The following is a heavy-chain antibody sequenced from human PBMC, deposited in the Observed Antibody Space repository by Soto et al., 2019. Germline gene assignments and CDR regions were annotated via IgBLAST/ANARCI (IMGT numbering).Heavy chain of an antibody. J-gene: IGHJ5*02. V-gene: IGHV3-23*01. CDR2: ISGSGDKT. D-gene: IGHD3-10*01. CDR3: AKGLSGSGAYQWFAP. Sequence: EVQLLESGGGLVQPGGSLRLSCVASAFTFSRFAMSWVRQTPGKGLEWVSAISGSGDKTFYADSVKGRFTISRDNSKNTLYLQMNSLRVEDTAVYYCAKGLSGSGAYQWFAPWGQGTLVTVSS. CDR1: AFTFSRFA.